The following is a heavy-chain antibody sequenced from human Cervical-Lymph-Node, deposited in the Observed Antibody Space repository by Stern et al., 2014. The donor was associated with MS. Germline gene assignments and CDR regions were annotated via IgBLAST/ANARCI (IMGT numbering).Heavy chain of an antibody. J-gene: IGHJ4*02. V-gene: IGHV3-7*01. CDR3: AKRSGEGDWNDLDPGIIDS. CDR2: IKQDATEK. Sequence: EMQLVESGGGLAQPGGSLRLSCAASGFTFSNYWMTWVRQAPGKGLEWVANIKQDATEKYYVDSVKGRFTISRDNAENSLYLEMNSLRTEDTAVYYCAKRSGEGDWNDLDPGIIDSWGQGTLVTVSS. CDR1: GFTFSNYW. D-gene: IGHD1-1*01.